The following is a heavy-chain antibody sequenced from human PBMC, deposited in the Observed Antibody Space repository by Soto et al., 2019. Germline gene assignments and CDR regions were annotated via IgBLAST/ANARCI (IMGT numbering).Heavy chain of an antibody. CDR2: ISGDNGKT. Sequence: ASAKVSCKASGYPFTNYGISWVRQAPGQGLEWMGWISGDNGKTKYAQKFQGRVTMTTDTSTSTAYMELRSLRSDDTAVYCCARDHEDIVLMMSEIYYYYGMDVWGQGTTVTVSS. CDR3: ARDHEDIVLMMSEIYYYYGMDV. V-gene: IGHV1-18*04. J-gene: IGHJ6*02. CDR1: GYPFTNYG. D-gene: IGHD2-8*01.